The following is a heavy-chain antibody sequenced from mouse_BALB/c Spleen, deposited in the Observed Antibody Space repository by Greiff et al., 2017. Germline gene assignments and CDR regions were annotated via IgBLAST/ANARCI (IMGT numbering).Heavy chain of an antibody. Sequence: VQLHQSGAELMKPGASVKISCKATGYTFSSYWIEWVKQRPGHGLEWIGEILPGSGSTNYNEKFKGKATFTADTSSNTAYMQLSSLTSEDSAVYYCAREALYDGYYEDYWGQGTLVTVSA. J-gene: IGHJ3*01. CDR1: GYTFSSYW. V-gene: IGHV1-9*01. D-gene: IGHD2-3*01. CDR2: ILPGSGST. CDR3: AREALYDGYYEDY.